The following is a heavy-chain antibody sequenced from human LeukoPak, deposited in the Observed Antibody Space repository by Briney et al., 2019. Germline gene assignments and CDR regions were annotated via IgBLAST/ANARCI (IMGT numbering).Heavy chain of an antibody. D-gene: IGHD5-24*01. CDR1: GFTVSSNY. Sequence: PGGSLRLSCAASGFTVSSNYMSWVRQAPGKGLEWVSVIYSGGSTYYADSVKGRFTISRDNSKNTLYLQMNSLRAEDTAVYYCAKDPRVGSRVATPCHWGQGTLVTVSS. V-gene: IGHV3-53*01. CDR2: IYSGGST. CDR3: AKDPRVGSRVATPCH. J-gene: IGHJ4*02.